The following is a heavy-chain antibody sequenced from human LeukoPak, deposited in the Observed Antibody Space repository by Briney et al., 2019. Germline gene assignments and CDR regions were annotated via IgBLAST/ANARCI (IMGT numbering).Heavy chain of an antibody. V-gene: IGHV3-43*02. CDR3: AKDSGWQLLRAEYFQH. CDR2: ISAHGRDT. Sequence: GGSLRLSCAASGFTFDNYAIHWVRQAPGKGLEWVSLISAHGRDTYYADSVKGRFTISRDNSKNSLYLQMRNLRTEDTAVYYCAKDSGWQLLRAEYFQHWGQGTLVTVSS. CDR1: GFTFDNYA. J-gene: IGHJ1*01. D-gene: IGHD2-15*01.